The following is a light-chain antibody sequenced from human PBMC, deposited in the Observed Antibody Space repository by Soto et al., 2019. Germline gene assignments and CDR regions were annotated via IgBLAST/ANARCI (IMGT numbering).Light chain of an antibody. CDR1: QSVSSN. Sequence: EIVMTQSPATLSVSPGERATLSCRSSQSVSSNLAWYQQKPGQAPRLLIFAASSRATGIPDRFSGSGSGTDFTLTISRLEPGDFAVYYCQQYGYPSWTFGQGTKVDI. V-gene: IGKV3-20*01. CDR3: QQYGYPSWT. J-gene: IGKJ1*01. CDR2: AAS.